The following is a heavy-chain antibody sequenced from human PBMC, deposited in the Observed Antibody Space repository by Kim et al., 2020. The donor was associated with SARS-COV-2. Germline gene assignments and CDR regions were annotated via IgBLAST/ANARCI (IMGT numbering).Heavy chain of an antibody. V-gene: IGHV4-4*02. CDR1: GGSISSSNW. J-gene: IGHJ4*02. CDR3: ARGAYYYDSSGYYSY. CDR2: IYHSGST. D-gene: IGHD3-22*01. Sequence: SETLSLTCAVSGGSISSSNWWSWVRQPPGKGLEWIGEIYHSGSTNYNPSLKSRVTISVDKSKNQFSLKLSSVTAADTAVYYCARGAYYYDSSGYYSYWGQGTLVTVSS.